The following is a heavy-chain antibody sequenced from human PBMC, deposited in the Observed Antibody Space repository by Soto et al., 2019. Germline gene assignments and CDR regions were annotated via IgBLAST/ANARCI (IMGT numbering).Heavy chain of an antibody. CDR2: IWYDGSNK. CDR3: ARDRMTTVTPPGY. V-gene: IGHV3-33*01. CDR1: GFTFSSYG. Sequence: QVQLVESGGGVVQPGRSLRLSCAASGFTFSSYGMHWVRQAPGKGLEWVAGIWYDGSNKYYADSVKGRFTISRDNSKNTLYLQMNSLRAEDTAVYYCARDRMTTVTPPGYWGQGTLVTVSS. D-gene: IGHD4-17*01. J-gene: IGHJ4*02.